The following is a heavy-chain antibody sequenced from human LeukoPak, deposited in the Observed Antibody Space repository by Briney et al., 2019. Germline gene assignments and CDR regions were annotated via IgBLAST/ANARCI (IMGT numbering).Heavy chain of an antibody. V-gene: IGHV3-30*03. CDR2: ISYDGSNK. D-gene: IGHD4-17*01. J-gene: IGHJ4*02. Sequence: GRSLRLSCAASGFTFSTYGMHWVRQAPGQGLEWVAVISYDGSNKYYADSVKGRFTISRDNSKNTLYLQMNSLRAEDTAVYYCARSTGYGRPADFDYWGQGTLVTVSS. CDR3: ARSTGYGRPADFDY. CDR1: GFTFSTYG.